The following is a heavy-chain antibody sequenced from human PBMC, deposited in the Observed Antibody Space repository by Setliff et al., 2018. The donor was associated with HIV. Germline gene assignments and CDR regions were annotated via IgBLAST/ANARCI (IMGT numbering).Heavy chain of an antibody. Sequence: PSETLSLTCTVSGGSISSGGYYWNWIRQHPGKGLEWIGYIYYSGSTYYNPSLKSRVTISVDKSKKQFSLKLKSMAAADTAVYYCARLHTDYGSWYFDAWGPGTLVTVS. J-gene: IGHJ5*02. D-gene: IGHD3-10*01. CDR2: IYYSGST. CDR1: GGSISSGGYY. CDR3: ARLHTDYGSWYFDA. V-gene: IGHV4-31*09.